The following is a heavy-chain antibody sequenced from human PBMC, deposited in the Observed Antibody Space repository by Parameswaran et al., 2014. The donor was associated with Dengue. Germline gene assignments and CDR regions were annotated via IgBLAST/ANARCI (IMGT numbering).Heavy chain of an antibody. J-gene: IGHJ6*03. CDR2: IYYSGST. V-gene: IGHV4-59*01. D-gene: IGHD2-8*01. Sequence: WIRQPPGKGLEWIGYIYYSGSTNYNPSLKSRVTISVDTSKNQFSLKLSSVTAADTAVYYCARGDIVLGYYMDVWGKGTTVTVSS. CDR3: ARGDIVLGYYMDV.